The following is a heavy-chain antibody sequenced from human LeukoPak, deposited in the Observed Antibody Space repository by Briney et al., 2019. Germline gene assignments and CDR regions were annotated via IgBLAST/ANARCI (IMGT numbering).Heavy chain of an antibody. CDR1: GGSISSYY. Sequence: PSETLSLTCTVSGGSISSYYWSWIRQPPGKGLEWIGYIYYSGSTNYNPSLKSRVTISVDTSKNQFSLKLSSVTAADTAVYYCAREFWSGSRNAFDIWGQGTMVTVSS. CDR3: AREFWSGSRNAFDI. CDR2: IYYSGST. J-gene: IGHJ3*02. V-gene: IGHV4-59*01. D-gene: IGHD3-3*01.